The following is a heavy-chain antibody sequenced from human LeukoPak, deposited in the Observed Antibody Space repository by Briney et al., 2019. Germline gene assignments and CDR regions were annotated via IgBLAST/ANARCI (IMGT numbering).Heavy chain of an antibody. J-gene: IGHJ6*03. CDR1: GGSFSGYY. D-gene: IGHD3-3*01. Sequence: SETLSLTCAVYGGSFSGYYWSWIRQPPGKGLEWIGEINHSGSTNYNPSLKSRVTISEDTSKNQFSLKLSSVTAADTAVYYCARAARITIFGVVTHYYYYMDVWGKGTTVTVSS. CDR3: ARAARITIFGVVTHYYYYMDV. CDR2: INHSGST. V-gene: IGHV4-34*01.